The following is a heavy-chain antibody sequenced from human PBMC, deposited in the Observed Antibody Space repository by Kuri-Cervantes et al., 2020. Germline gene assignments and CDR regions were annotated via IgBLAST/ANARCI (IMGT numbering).Heavy chain of an antibody. CDR1: GFTFDDYA. D-gene: IGHD6-25*01. CDR2: ISWNSGSI. J-gene: IGHJ5*02. V-gene: IGHV3-9*01. CDR3: TKRWGPYSSGLFVGS. Sequence: GGSLRLSCAASGFTFDDYAMHWVRQAPGKGLEWVSGISWNSGSIGYADSVKGRFTISRDNARNTVYLEMNSLRAEDTAVYYCTKRWGPYSSGLFVGSWGQGTLVTVSS.